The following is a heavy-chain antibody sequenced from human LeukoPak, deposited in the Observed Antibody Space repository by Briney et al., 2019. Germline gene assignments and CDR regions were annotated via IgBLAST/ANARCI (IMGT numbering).Heavy chain of an antibody. CDR1: GFTFSNYE. D-gene: IGHD1-26*01. CDR3: ARDEAGATGSFDY. CDR2: IGTGGRSI. J-gene: IGHJ4*02. Sequence: PGGSLRLSCATSGFTFSNYEMNWVRQAPGKGLEWLSYIGTGGRSIYYADSVKGRFTISRDDVNNSLDLQMDSLRAEDTAVYYCARDEAGATGSFDYWGQGAQVTVSS. V-gene: IGHV3-48*03.